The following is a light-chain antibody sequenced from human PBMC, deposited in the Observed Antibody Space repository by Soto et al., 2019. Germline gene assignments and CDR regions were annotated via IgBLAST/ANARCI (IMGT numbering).Light chain of an antibody. CDR2: GAS. V-gene: IGKV3-20*01. J-gene: IGKJ2*01. CDR1: QSVSGTY. CDR3: QQYCTSPPAYT. Sequence: EIVLTQSPGTLSVSPGERATLSCRASQSVSGTYLAWYQQKPGQAPRLLIYGASGRAAGIPDRFSGSGFGTDFTLIISRLEPEDFAVYYRQQYCTSPPAYTFGQGTKLEIK.